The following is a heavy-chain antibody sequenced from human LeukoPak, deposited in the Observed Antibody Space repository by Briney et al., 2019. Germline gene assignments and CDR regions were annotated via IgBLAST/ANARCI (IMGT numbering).Heavy chain of an antibody. CDR1: GASITSYY. CDR3: ARVPIIGYSYGYYYYGMDV. J-gene: IGHJ6*02. V-gene: IGHV4-59*12. CDR2: IYYSGST. D-gene: IGHD5-18*01. Sequence: PSETLSLTCTVSGASITSYYWSWIRQPPGKGLEWIGYIYYSGSTNYNPSLRSRVTISVDTSKNQFSLKLSSVTAADTAVYYCARVPIIGYSYGYYYYGMDVWGQGTTVTVSS.